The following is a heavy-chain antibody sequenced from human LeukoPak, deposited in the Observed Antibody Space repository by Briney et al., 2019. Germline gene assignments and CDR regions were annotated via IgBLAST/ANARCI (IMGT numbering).Heavy chain of an antibody. D-gene: IGHD2-8*02. J-gene: IGHJ4*02. CDR1: GFAFSSSA. CDR3: AKDGSWSCTD. Sequence: GGSLRLSCGASGFAFSSSAMHWVRQGPGKGLEWVAYIAHHGNNKYYADSVKGRFTISRDNSKGSLYLQMNSLRADDTAVYYCAKDGSWSCTDWGQGTLVRVSS. CDR2: IAHHGNNK. V-gene: IGHV3-30*02.